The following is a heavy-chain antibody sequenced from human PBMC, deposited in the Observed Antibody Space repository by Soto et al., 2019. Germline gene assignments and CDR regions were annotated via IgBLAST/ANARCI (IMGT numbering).Heavy chain of an antibody. CDR2: INPSGGST. CDR1: GYTFTNYY. J-gene: IGHJ5*02. V-gene: IGHV1-46*03. CDR3: ATLGAGSAVA. D-gene: IGHD3-10*01. Sequence: QVQLVQSGAEVKKPGASVKVSCKASGYTFTNYYMHWVRQAPGQGLEWMGIINPSGGSTEYAQKFQGRVTMTTDTSTGTFYMELTRLRSEDTTMYYCATLGAGSAVAWGQGTLVTVSS.